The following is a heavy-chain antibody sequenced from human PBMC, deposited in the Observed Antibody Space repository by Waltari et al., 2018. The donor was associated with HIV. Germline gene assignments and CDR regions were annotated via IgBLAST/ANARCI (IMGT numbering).Heavy chain of an antibody. Sequence: EVQLVESGGGLVQPGGSLRLSCAASGFTVSSNYMSWVRQAPGKGLEWVSVIYSGGSTYYADSVKGRFTIARDNSKNTLYLQMNSLRAEDTAVYYCARPSGSYWNSYFDYWGQGTLVTVSS. D-gene: IGHD1-26*01. CDR1: GFTVSSNY. V-gene: IGHV3-66*01. CDR3: ARPSGSYWNSYFDY. J-gene: IGHJ4*02. CDR2: IYSGGST.